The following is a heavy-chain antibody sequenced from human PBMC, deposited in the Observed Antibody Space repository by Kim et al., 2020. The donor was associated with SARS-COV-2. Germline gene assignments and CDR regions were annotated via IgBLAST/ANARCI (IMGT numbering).Heavy chain of an antibody. V-gene: IGHV4-34*01. CDR3: ARGPGSSSSGDGARNWFDP. CDR1: GGSFSGYY. J-gene: IGHJ5*02. CDR2: INHSGST. Sequence: SETLSLTCAVYGGSFSGYYWSWIRQPPGKGLEWIGEINHSGSTNYNPSLKSRVTISVDTSKNQFSLKLSSVTAADTAVYYCARGPGSSSSGDGARNWFDP. D-gene: IGHD6-13*01.